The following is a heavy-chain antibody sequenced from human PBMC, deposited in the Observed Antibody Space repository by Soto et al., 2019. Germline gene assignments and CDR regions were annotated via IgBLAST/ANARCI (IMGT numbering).Heavy chain of an antibody. CDR2: IYYSGST. V-gene: IGHV4-59*01. J-gene: IGHJ4*02. CDR3: ARRQYHHHEY. D-gene: IGHD2-2*01. Sequence: QLQLQESGPGLVKPSETLSLTCTVSGGSITGYYWSWIRQPPGKGLEWIGYIYYSGSTNYNPSLKSPVTIPGDTPKNQFSLRLSSVTAADTAVYDCARRQYHHHEYWGQGILVTVSS. CDR1: GGSITGYY.